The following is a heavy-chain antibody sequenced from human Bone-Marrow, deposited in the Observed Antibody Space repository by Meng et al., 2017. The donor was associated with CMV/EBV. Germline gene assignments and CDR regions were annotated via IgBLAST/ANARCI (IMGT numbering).Heavy chain of an antibody. CDR3: ARSLVGATTAFDI. CDR2: INPSGGST. Sequence: ASVKVSCKASGYTFTSYYMRWVRQAPGQGLEWMGIINPSGGSTSYAQKFQGRVTMTRDTSTSTVYMELSSLRSEDTAVYYCARSLVGATTAFDIWGQGTMVTVSS. V-gene: IGHV1-46*01. J-gene: IGHJ3*02. CDR1: GYTFTSYY. D-gene: IGHD1-26*01.